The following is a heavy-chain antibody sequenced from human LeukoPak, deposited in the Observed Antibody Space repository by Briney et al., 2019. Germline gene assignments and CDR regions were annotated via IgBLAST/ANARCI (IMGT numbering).Heavy chain of an antibody. J-gene: IGHJ4*02. D-gene: IGHD3-9*01. V-gene: IGHV4-39*07. CDR2: IFYSGST. CDR1: GGSISTSNYY. Sequence: SETLSLTCTASGGSISTSNYYWGWIRQPPGKGLEWIGNIFYSGSTYYGPSLKSRLTISLDTSRNQFSLKLSSVTAADTAVYYCARYHNILTGFDYWGQGTLVTVSS. CDR3: ARYHNILTGFDY.